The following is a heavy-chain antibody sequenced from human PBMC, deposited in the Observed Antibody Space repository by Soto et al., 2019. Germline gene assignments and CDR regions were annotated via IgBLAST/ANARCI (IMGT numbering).Heavy chain of an antibody. D-gene: IGHD5-18*01. CDR3: ARSGAWIPDY. J-gene: IGHJ4*02. V-gene: IGHV4-34*01. Sequence: QVQVQQWGAGLLKPSETLSLTCSVYGVSLSGYYWSWIRQPPGKGLEWIGEIDESGITNYNSSLKSRVTISIDTSKSQLSLKLRSVNAADTAVYYCARSGAWIPDYWGQGIRVTVSS. CDR1: GVSLSGYY. CDR2: IDESGIT.